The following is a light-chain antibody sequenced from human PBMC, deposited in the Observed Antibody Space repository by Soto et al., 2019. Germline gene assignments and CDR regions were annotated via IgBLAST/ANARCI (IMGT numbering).Light chain of an antibody. CDR1: QSVANAY. CDR2: GAS. CDR3: QQYAASPRT. J-gene: IGKJ1*01. Sequence: IVLTQSPGTLSLSPRERATLPCRASQSVANAYLAWYQHKVGQSPRLLIYGASNRAPGIPDRFSGSGSGTDFTLTISRLEPEDFAVYYCQQYAASPRTFGQGTQVEVK. V-gene: IGKV3-20*01.